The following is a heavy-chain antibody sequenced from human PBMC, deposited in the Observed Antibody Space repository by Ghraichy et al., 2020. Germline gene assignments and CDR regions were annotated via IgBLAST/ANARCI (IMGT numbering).Heavy chain of an antibody. D-gene: IGHD3-3*01. CDR3: AKQVVARYGFLEAMDV. CDR1: GFTFTTYA. CDR2: ISGSVWVSSTGGSGDDT. J-gene: IGHJ6*02. V-gene: IGHV3-23*01. Sequence: GESLNISCAASGFTFTTYAMNWVRQAPGKGLEWVSGISGSVWVSSTGGSGDDTYYAESVRGRFTISRDNSKNTLYLQMNSLGAEDTAVYYCAKQVVARYGFLEAMDVWGQGTTVTVSS.